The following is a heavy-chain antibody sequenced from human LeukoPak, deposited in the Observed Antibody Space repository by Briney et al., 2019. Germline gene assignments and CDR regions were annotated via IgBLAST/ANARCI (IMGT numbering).Heavy chain of an antibody. D-gene: IGHD3-9*01. CDR2: IYYSGST. J-gene: IGHJ4*02. CDR3: ARDSDISGLDY. Sequence: PSETLSLTCTVSGGSISSYYWSWIRQPPGKGLEWIGYIYYSGSTNYNPSLKSRVTISVDTSKNQFSLKLSSVTVADTAVYYCARDSDISGLDYWGQGTLVTVSS. CDR1: GGSISSYY. V-gene: IGHV4-59*01.